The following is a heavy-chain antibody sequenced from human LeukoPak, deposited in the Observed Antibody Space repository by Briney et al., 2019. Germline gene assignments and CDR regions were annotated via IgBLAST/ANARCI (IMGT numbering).Heavy chain of an antibody. J-gene: IGHJ4*02. V-gene: IGHV3-23*01. Sequence: GGSLRLSCAASGFTFSSYSMNWVRQAPGKGLEWVSAISGSGNSTYYADSVKGRYTISRDKSKNTLHLQVNSLRAEDTAVFYCARDVSSGWYGMGYWGQGTLVTVSS. CDR2: ISGSGNST. CDR3: ARDVSSGWYGMGY. D-gene: IGHD3-22*01. CDR1: GFTFSSYS.